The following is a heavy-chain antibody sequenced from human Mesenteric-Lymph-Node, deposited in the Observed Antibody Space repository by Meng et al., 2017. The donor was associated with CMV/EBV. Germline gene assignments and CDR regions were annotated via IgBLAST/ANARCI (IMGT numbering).Heavy chain of an antibody. J-gene: IGHJ6*02. D-gene: IGHD2-2*02. CDR1: GFTFSSYW. V-gene: IGHV3-74*01. CDR2: INSDGSST. Sequence: GESLKISCAASGFTFSSYWMHWVRQAPGKGLVWVSRINSDGSSTSYADSVKGRFTISRDNAKNTLYLQMNSLRAEDTAVYYCARDQVLATSDCSSTSCYTDPPYYYGMDVWGQGTTVTVSS. CDR3: ARDQVLATSDCSSTSCYTDPPYYYGMDV.